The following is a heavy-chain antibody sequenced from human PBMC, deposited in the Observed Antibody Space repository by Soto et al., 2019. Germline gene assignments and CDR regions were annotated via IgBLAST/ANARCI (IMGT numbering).Heavy chain of an antibody. CDR3: ARDGGGWLLDY. V-gene: IGHV1-69*08. CDR2: IIPILGIA. CDR1: GGTFSSYT. J-gene: IGHJ4*02. D-gene: IGHD3-16*01. Sequence: QVQLVQSGAEVKKPGSSVKVSCKASGGTFSSYTISWVRQAPGQGLEWMGRIIPILGIANYAQKFQGRVTITADKSTSTAYMELSSLRSEDTAVYYCARDGGGWLLDYWGQGTLVTVSS.